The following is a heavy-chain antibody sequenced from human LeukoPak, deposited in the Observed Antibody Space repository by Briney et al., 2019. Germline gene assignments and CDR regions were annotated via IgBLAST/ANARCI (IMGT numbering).Heavy chain of an antibody. V-gene: IGHV4-59*01. CDR2: IYYSGST. CDR3: ARLYSSAWYVDY. J-gene: IGHJ4*02. D-gene: IGHD6-19*01. CDR1: GGSISSYY. Sequence: SETLSLTCTVSGGSISSYYWNWIRQPPGKGLEWIGYIYYSGSTKYNPSLKSRVTISEDTSKNQFSLKVSSVTAADTAVYYCARLYSSAWYVDYWGQGTLVTVSS.